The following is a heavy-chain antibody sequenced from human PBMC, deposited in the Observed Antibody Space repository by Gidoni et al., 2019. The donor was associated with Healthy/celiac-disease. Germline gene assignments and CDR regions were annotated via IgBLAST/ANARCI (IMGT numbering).Heavy chain of an antibody. J-gene: IGHJ4*02. D-gene: IGHD5-12*01. Sequence: QVQLVQSGTEVKKPGSPVHVSCQASVGTFSSYAISWVLQAPGKGLEWMVGIIPIFGTANYAQKFQGRVTITADKSTSTAYMELSSLRSENTAVYYWARGREWLPTDYWGQGTLVTVAA. CDR3: ARGREWLPTDY. CDR1: VGTFSSYA. V-gene: IGHV1-69*06. CDR2: IIPIFGTA.